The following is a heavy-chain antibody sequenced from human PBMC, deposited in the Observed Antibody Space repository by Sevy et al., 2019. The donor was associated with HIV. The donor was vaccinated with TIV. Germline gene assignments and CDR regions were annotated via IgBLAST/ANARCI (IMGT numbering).Heavy chain of an antibody. CDR2: ISWNSGSI. CDR1: GFTFDDYA. V-gene: IGHV3-9*01. D-gene: IGHD6-13*01. Sequence: SLRLSCAASGFTFDDYAMHWVRQAPGKGLEWVSGISWNSGSIGYADSVKGRFTISRDNAKNSLYLQMNSLRAEDTALYYCAKADSSSWYRALGWFDPWGQGTLVTVSS. CDR3: AKADSSSWYRALGWFDP. J-gene: IGHJ5*02.